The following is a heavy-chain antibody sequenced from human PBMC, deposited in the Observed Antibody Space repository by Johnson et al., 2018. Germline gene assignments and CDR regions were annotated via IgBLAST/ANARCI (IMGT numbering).Heavy chain of an antibody. Sequence: VQLVESGGGLVKPGGSLRLSCAASGFTFSDYGMSWVRQAPGKGLEWVSCISTTSHYIGYVDSVKGRFTISRDNPRDSLYLQMDHLRAEDTAVYYCARRNDGYDFGYYLDVWGKGTTVTVSS. V-gene: IGHV3-21*01. CDR3: ARRNDGYDFGYYLDV. D-gene: IGHD5-12*01. CDR2: ISTTSHYI. CDR1: GFTFSDYG. J-gene: IGHJ6*03.